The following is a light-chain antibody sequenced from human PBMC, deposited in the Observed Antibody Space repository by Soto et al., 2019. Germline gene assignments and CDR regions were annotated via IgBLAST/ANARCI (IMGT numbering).Light chain of an antibody. Sequence: EIVLTQSPGTLYLSPGARATLSCRASQSVSSSYLAWYQQKPGQAPRLLISGASIRATGIPDRFSGSGSGTDFSLTISKLEHEDFAVYYCQQYGSSPKTFGQGTKVEIK. CDR3: QQYGSSPKT. J-gene: IGKJ1*01. V-gene: IGKV3-20*01. CDR1: QSVSSSY. CDR2: GAS.